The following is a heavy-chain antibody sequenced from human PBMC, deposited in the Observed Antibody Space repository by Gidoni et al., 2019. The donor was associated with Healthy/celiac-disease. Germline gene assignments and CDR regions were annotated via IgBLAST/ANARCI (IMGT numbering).Heavy chain of an antibody. J-gene: IGHJ5*02. CDR1: GYTFPSDY. CDR2: INPGGGST. V-gene: IGHV1-46*03. CDR3: ARNLGYCSSTSCYRFDP. Sequence: QVQLVQSGAAVKKPGASVKDSCTSSGYTFPSDYMHWVRQDPVQGLEWMRIINPGGGSTSYAQKFQGRVTMTRDTSTSTVYMELSSLRSEDTAVYYCARNLGYCSSTSCYRFDPWGQGTLVTVSS. D-gene: IGHD2-2*02.